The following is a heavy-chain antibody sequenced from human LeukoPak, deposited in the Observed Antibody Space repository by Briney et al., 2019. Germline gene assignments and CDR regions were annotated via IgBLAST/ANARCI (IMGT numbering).Heavy chain of an antibody. Sequence: GASVKVSCKASGYTFTSYDINWVRQATGQGLEWMGWMNPNSGNTGYAQKFQGRVTMTRNTSISTAYMELSSLRSEDTAVYYCAREASVVWGVSAYWGQGTLVTVSS. CDR3: AREASVVWGVSAY. CDR2: MNPNSGNT. V-gene: IGHV1-8*01. CDR1: GYTFTSYD. J-gene: IGHJ4*02. D-gene: IGHD3-10*01.